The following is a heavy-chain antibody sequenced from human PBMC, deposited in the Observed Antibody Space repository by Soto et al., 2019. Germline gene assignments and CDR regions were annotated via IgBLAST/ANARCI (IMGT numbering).Heavy chain of an antibody. CDR2: IIPMFDIV. J-gene: IGHJ4*02. V-gene: IGHV1-69*13. Sequence: SVKVSCKASGGTFGSNARSWVRQAPGQGLEWMGGIIPMFDIVHFAQKFQGRVTITADEFTSTAYMELSSLRSEDTAVYYCAREAEHDYFDYCGQGTPLTLYS. CDR1: GGTFGSNA. D-gene: IGHD5-12*01. CDR3: AREAEHDYFDY.